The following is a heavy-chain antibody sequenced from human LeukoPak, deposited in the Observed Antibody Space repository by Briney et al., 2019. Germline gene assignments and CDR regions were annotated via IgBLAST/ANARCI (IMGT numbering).Heavy chain of an antibody. CDR2: ISAYNGNT. CDR1: GYTFTSYG. V-gene: IGHV1-18*01. Sequence: ASVKVSCKASGYTFTSYGISWERQAPGQGIEWMGWISAYNGNTNYAQTLQGRVTMTTDTSTSKAYMELRSLRSDDTAVYYCARASGPGPHPFDYWGQGTLVTVSS. CDR3: ARASGPGPHPFDY. J-gene: IGHJ4*02. D-gene: IGHD3-10*01.